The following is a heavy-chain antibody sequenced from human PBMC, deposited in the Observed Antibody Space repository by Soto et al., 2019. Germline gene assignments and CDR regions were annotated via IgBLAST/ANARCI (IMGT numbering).Heavy chain of an antibody. CDR3: TNSEPGIAVADIAPGPFDY. J-gene: IGHJ4*02. D-gene: IGHD6-19*01. CDR1: GFTFSSYA. Sequence: EVQLLESGGGLVQPGGSLRLSCAASGFTFSSYAMSWVRQAPGKGLEWVSAISGSGGSTYYADSVKGRFTISRDNSKYTLYLQMNSLRAEDTAVYYCTNSEPGIAVADIAPGPFDYWGQGTLVTVSS. V-gene: IGHV3-23*01. CDR2: ISGSGGST.